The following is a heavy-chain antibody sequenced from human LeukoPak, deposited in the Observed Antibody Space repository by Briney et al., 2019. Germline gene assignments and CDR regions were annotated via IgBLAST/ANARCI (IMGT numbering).Heavy chain of an antibody. CDR1: GGSNSSSSYY. D-gene: IGHD3-3*01. V-gene: IGHV4-39*01. CDR3: ARHVGTIFGVVSYGMDV. J-gene: IGHJ6*02. CDR2: IYYSGST. Sequence: SETLSLTCTVSGGSNSSSSYYWGWIRQPPGKGLEWIGSIYYSGSTYYNPSLKSRVTISVDTSKNQFSLKLSSVTAADTAAYYCARHVGTIFGVVSYGMDVWGQGTTVTVSS.